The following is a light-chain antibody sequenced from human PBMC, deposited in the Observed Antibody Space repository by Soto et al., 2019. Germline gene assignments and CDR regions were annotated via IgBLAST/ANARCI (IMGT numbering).Light chain of an antibody. CDR1: QSVSSSY. Sequence: EIVLTQSPGTLSLSPGERATLSCRASQSVSSSYLAWYQQKPGQAPRLLIYAASSRATGIPHRFSGSGSGTHFTLPISRLEPEDFAVYYCQQYGSSPPTFGHGTKVDIK. CDR2: AAS. V-gene: IGKV3-20*01. CDR3: QQYGSSPPT. J-gene: IGKJ3*01.